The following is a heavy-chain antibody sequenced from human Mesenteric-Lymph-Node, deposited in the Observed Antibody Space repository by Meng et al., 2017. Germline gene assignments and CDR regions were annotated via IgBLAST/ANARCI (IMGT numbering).Heavy chain of an antibody. CDR1: GGALSAYY. V-gene: IGHV4-34*02. CDR3: ARGGATPMIIKY. D-gene: IGHD3-10*01. CDR2: VYHNGVT. Sequence: QLQLKQWGAEVLKPSETLSLTGAVYGGALSAYYWSWIRQPPGKGLEWMGEVYHNGVTKYSPSLRSRVVISIDTSKNQFSLNLRSVSAADTAMYYCARGGATPMIIKYWGPGTLVTVSS. J-gene: IGHJ4*02.